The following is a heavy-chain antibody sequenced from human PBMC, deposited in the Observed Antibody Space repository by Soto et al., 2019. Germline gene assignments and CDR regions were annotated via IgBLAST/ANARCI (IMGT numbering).Heavy chain of an antibody. D-gene: IGHD2-8*01. CDR2: IYPGDSDT. Sequence: AGESLKISCVGSGYSFTSYWIGWVRQMPGKGLEWMGIIYPGDSDTRYSPSFRGQVTISADKSISTAYLQWSSLKASDTAMYYCMRQLGVDADNWFHPWGQGTLVTVSS. J-gene: IGHJ5*02. V-gene: IGHV5-51*01. CDR3: MRQLGVDADNWFHP. CDR1: GYSFTSYW.